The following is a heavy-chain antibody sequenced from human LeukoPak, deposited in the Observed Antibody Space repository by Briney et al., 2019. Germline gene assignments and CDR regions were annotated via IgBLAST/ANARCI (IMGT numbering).Heavy chain of an antibody. Sequence: PSETLPLTCTVSGGSISSGSYSWSWIRQPPGKGLEWIGYIYPRGSTYYNPSLKSRVTMSLDRSANQFSLNLSSVTAADTAVYYCARFSPRAMGNYFDFWGQGTLVTVSS. CDR3: ARFSPRAMGNYFDF. J-gene: IGHJ4*02. V-gene: IGHV4-30-2*01. CDR2: IYPRGST. CDR1: GGSISSGSYS. D-gene: IGHD7-27*01.